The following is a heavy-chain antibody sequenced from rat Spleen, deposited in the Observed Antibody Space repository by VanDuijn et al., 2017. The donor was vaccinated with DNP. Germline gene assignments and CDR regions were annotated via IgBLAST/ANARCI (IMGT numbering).Heavy chain of an antibody. J-gene: IGHJ3*01. Sequence: EVQLVETGGGLVQPGKSLKLSCAASRFTFSDYNMAWVRQAPKKGLEWVATIIYDGSRTYYRDSVKGRFTISRDTAKSTLYLKMDSLRSEDTATYYCATHTFTPGITTPFAYWGQGTLVTVSS. CDR3: ATHTFTPGITTPFAY. CDR2: IIYDGSRT. V-gene: IGHV5S10*01. D-gene: IGHD1-4*01. CDR1: RFTFSDYN.